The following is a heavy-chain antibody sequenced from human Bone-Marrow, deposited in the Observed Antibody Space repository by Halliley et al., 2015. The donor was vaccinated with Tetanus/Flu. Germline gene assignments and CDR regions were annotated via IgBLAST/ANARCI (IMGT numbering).Heavy chain of an antibody. Sequence: VSGTSFDGATTYSDPVRGRFTIPRDRSKNTLYLQMNNLRAEDTAVYFCARNKGSSWSDACDVWGQGTMVTVSS. V-gene: IGHV3-53*01. D-gene: IGHD6-13*01. CDR3: ARNKGSSWSDACDV. J-gene: IGHJ3*01. CDR2: TSFDGAT.